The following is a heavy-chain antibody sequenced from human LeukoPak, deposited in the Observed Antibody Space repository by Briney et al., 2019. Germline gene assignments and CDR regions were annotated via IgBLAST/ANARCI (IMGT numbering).Heavy chain of an antibody. CDR3: ARDNSGYGIFDS. Sequence: TPSETLSLTCTVSGGSISSYYWSWIRQPPGKGLEWIGYIYYSGSTNYNPSLKSRVTISVDTSKNQFSLKLNAVTAADTAVYYCARDNSGYGIFDSWGQGTLVTVSS. D-gene: IGHD5-12*01. V-gene: IGHV4-59*12. CDR1: GGSISSYY. CDR2: IYYSGST. J-gene: IGHJ4*02.